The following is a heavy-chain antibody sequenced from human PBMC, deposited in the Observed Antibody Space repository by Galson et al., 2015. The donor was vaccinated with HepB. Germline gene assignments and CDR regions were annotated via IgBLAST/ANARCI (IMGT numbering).Heavy chain of an antibody. CDR1: GFTFSSYA. CDR2: ISYDGSNK. CDR3: ARVLLGYCSGGSCYGPDY. J-gene: IGHJ4*02. D-gene: IGHD2-15*01. V-gene: IGHV3-30*04. Sequence: SLRLSCAASGFTFSSYAMHWVRQAPGKGLEWVAVISYDGSNKYYADSVKGRFTISRDNSKNTLYLQMNSLRAEDTAVYYCARVLLGYCSGGSCYGPDYWGQGTLVTVSS.